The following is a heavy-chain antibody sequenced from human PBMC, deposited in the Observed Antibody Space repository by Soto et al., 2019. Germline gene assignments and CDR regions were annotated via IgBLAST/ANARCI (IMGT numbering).Heavy chain of an antibody. V-gene: IGHV1-18*01. CDR2: ISAYNGNT. J-gene: IGHJ6*02. CDR3: ARDRVAARPNYYYYYGMDV. Sequence: ASVKFSSKASGYPFTSHGISWVRQAPGQGLEWMGWISAYNGNTNHAQKLQGRVTMTTDTSTSTAYMELRSLRSDDTAVYYCARDRVAARPNYYYYYGMDVWGQGTTVTVSS. D-gene: IGHD6-6*01. CDR1: GYPFTSHG.